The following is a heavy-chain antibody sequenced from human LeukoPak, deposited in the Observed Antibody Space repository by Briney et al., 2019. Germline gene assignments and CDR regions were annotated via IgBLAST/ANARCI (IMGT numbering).Heavy chain of an antibody. V-gene: IGHV4-39*01. Sequence: PSETLSLTCTVSGGSISSSTYHWGWIRQPPGKGLEWIGSIYYSGSTYYNPSLKSRVTISVDTSKNQFSVKLSSVTAADTAVYYCARHSSPHAGSSSWYDFWGQGTLVTVSS. CDR1: GGSISSSTYH. D-gene: IGHD2-15*01. J-gene: IGHJ5*01. CDR3: ARHSSPHAGSSSWYDF. CDR2: IYYSGST.